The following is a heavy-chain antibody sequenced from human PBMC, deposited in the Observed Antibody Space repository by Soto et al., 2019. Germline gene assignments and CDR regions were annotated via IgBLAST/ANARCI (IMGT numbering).Heavy chain of an antibody. J-gene: IGHJ4*02. CDR1: GGSISSGGYY. CDR3: AREGTHYDSSGYSDY. Sequence: SETLSLTCTVSGGSISSGGYYWSWIRQHPGKGLEWIGYIYYSGSTYYNPSLKSRVTISVDTSKNQFSLKLSSVTAADTAVYYCAREGTHYDSSGYSDYWGQGTLVTVSS. V-gene: IGHV4-31*03. CDR2: IYYSGST. D-gene: IGHD3-22*01.